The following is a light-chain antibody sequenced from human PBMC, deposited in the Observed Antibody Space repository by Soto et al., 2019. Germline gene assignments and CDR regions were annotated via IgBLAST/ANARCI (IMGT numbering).Light chain of an antibody. CDR3: QQRSNWPPLT. CDR1: QSVGNN. Sequence: EIVLTQSPATLSLSPGERATLSCRASQSVGNNLAWYQQKPGQAPGLLIYDASNRATGIPARFSGSGSGTDFTLTISSLEPEDFAVYYCQQRSNWPPLTFGGGTKVDIK. CDR2: DAS. J-gene: IGKJ4*01. V-gene: IGKV3-11*01.